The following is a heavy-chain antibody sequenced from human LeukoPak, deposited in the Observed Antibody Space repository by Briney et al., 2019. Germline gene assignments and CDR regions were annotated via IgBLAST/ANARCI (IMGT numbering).Heavy chain of an antibody. CDR2: INSDGSST. Sequence: GGSLRLSCAASGFTFSSYWMHWVRQAPGKGLVWVSRINSDGSSTSYADSVKGRFTISRDNAKNSLYLQMNSLRAEDTAVYYCAREMLAAVAAQSWGQGTLVTVSS. D-gene: IGHD6-19*01. V-gene: IGHV3-74*01. J-gene: IGHJ5*02. CDR3: AREMLAAVAAQS. CDR1: GFTFSSYW.